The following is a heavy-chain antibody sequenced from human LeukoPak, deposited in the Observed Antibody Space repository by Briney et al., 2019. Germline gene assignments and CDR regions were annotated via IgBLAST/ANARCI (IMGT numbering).Heavy chain of an antibody. CDR3: ARGSSSSSSAGYFDY. CDR1: GGSFSGYY. J-gene: IGHJ4*02. V-gene: IGHV4-34*01. CDR2: INHSGST. D-gene: IGHD6-6*01. Sequence: SETLSLTCAVYGGSFSGYYWSWILQPPGKGLEWIGEINHSGSTNYNPSLKSRVTISVDTSKNQFSLKLSSVTAADTAVYYCARGSSSSSSAGYFDYWGQGTLVTVSS.